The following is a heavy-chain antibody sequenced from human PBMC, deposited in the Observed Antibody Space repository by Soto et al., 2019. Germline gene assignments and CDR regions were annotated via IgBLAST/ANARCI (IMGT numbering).Heavy chain of an antibody. D-gene: IGHD3-16*01. Sequence: QVQLQESGPGLVKPSQTLSLTCTVSGGSISSGGYCWSWIRQHPGEGLEWIGFMYNSGSTSYNPSIKSRATISVDTSTNQCSLNLRSVTAADTAVYYCARGGDTTKVDYWGQGTLVTVSS. CDR1: GGSISSGGYC. CDR2: MYNSGST. J-gene: IGHJ4*02. V-gene: IGHV4-31*03. CDR3: ARGGDTTKVDY.